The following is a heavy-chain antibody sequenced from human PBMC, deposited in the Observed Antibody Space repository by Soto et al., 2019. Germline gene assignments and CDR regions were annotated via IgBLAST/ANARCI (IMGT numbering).Heavy chain of an antibody. CDR1: GDSIDNAEYY. J-gene: IGHJ4*02. D-gene: IGHD2-21*01. Sequence: PSETMSLTCTVSGDSIDNAEYYWIWVRQTPGRGLEWIAYIYKSGSSYYNPSLRSRVTLSVDTSKNQVSLKLISVTAADTAVYYCTKDGDSADYGYWGQGTLVTVSS. CDR2: IYKSGSS. V-gene: IGHV4-30-4*01. CDR3: TKDGDSADYGY.